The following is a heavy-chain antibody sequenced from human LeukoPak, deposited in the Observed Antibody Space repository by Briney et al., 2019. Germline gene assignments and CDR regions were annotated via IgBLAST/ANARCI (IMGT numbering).Heavy chain of an antibody. CDR1: GFTFTSSA. Sequence: SVKVSCKASGFTFTSSAVQWVRQARGQRLEWIGWIVVGSGNTNYAQKFQERVTITRDMSTSTAYMELSSLRSEDTAVFYCAADGNSGYLLYYFDYWAQGTLVTVSS. CDR3: AADGNSGYLLYYFDY. J-gene: IGHJ4*02. V-gene: IGHV1-58*01. D-gene: IGHD5-12*01. CDR2: IVVGSGNT.